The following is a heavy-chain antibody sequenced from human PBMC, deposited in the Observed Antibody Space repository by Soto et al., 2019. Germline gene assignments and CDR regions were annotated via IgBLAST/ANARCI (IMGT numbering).Heavy chain of an antibody. D-gene: IGHD6-13*01. CDR1: GFTFSSYA. CDR3: AREGPGYSSSWLPDPDAFDI. J-gene: IGHJ3*02. V-gene: IGHV3-33*01. Sequence: PGGSLRLSCSASGFTFSSYAMHWVRQAPGKGLEWVAVIWYDGTNKDYVESVKGRFTISRDNSKNTLYLQMNSLRAEDTAVYYCAREGPGYSSSWLPDPDAFDIWGQGTMVTVSS. CDR2: IWYDGTNK.